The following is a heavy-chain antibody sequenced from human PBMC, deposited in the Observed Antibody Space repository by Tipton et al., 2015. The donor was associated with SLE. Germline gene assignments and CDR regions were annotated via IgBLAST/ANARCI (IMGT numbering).Heavy chain of an antibody. CDR2: IYPGDSDT. CDR1: GYSFTSYW. D-gene: IGHD3-22*01. Sequence: VQLVQSGAEVKKPGESLKISCRGSGYSFTSYWIGWVRQMPGKGLEWMGIIYPGDSDTRYSPSFQGQVTIPADKSISTAYLQWSSLKASDTAMYYCASLYYYDSSGPEYFQHWGQGTLVTVSS. J-gene: IGHJ1*01. V-gene: IGHV5-51*01. CDR3: ASLYYYDSSGPEYFQH.